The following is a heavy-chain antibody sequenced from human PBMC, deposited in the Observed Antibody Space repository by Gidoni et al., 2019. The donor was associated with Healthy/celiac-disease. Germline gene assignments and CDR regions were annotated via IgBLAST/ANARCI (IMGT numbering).Heavy chain of an antibody. J-gene: IGHJ4*02. Sequence: QVQLVQSGAEVKTPGASVQVSCQASGYTFTSYDINWVRQATGQGLEWMGWMNPNSGNTGYAQKFQGRVTMTRNTSISTAYMELSSLRSEDTAVYYCARGPRGRVRGDLKYYFDYWGQGTLVTVSS. CDR2: MNPNSGNT. V-gene: IGHV1-8*01. CDR1: GYTFTSYD. CDR3: ARGPRGRVRGDLKYYFDY. D-gene: IGHD4-17*01.